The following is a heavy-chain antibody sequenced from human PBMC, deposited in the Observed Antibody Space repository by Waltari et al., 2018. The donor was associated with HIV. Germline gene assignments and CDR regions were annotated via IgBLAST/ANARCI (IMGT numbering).Heavy chain of an antibody. J-gene: IGHJ6*02. D-gene: IGHD2-15*01. CDR1: GGSISSHY. CDR3: ARVLDYCSGGSCPLYGMDV. V-gene: IGHV4-59*11. CDR2: IYYSGST. Sequence: QVQLQESGPGLVKPSETLSLTCTVSGGSISSHYWRWIRQPPGQGLEWIGYIYYSGSTNYNPSLKSRVTISVDTSKNQFSLKLSSVTAADTAVYYCARVLDYCSGGSCPLYGMDVWGQGTTVTVSS.